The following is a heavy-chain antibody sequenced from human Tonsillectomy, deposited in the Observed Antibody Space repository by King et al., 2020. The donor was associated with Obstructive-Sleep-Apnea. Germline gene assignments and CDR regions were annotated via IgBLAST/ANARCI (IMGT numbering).Heavy chain of an antibody. D-gene: IGHD6-13*01. CDR2: ITHSGST. Sequence: VQLQQWGAGLLKPSETLSLTCAVSGGSFSGYYWNWIRQPPGKGLEWIGEITHSGSTNYNPSLKSRVTISVDTSMNQFSLKLSSVTAADTAVYYCATRVAAPGSFDYWGQGTLVTVSS. V-gene: IGHV4-34*01. CDR1: GGSFSGYY. J-gene: IGHJ4*02. CDR3: ATRVAAPGSFDY.